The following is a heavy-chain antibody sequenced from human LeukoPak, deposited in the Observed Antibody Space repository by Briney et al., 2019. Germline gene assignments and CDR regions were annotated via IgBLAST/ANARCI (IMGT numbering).Heavy chain of an antibody. D-gene: IGHD6-13*01. V-gene: IGHV4-59*01. CDR1: GGSISSYY. CDR2: IYYSGRT. J-gene: IGHJ4*02. CDR3: ARGLMMAVAGKGEFHY. Sequence: SETLSLTCIVSGGSISSYYWSWIRQPPGKGLECIGYIYYSGRTNYNPSLKSRVTISVDTSKNQFSLKLSSVTAADTAVYYCARGLMMAVAGKGEFHYWGQGTLVTVSS.